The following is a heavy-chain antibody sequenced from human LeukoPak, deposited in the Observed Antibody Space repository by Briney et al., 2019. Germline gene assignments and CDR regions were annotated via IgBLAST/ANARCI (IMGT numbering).Heavy chain of an antibody. J-gene: IGHJ6*02. D-gene: IGHD2-2*01. V-gene: IGHV4-34*01. CDR3: ARVRSRYCSSTSCTQAHMDV. Sequence: SETLSLTCAVYGGSFSGYYWSWIRQPPGKGLEWIGEINHSGSTNYNPSLKSRVTISVDTSKNQFSLKLSSVTAADTAVYYCARVRSRYCSSTSCTQAHMDVWGQGTTVTASS. CDR1: GGSFSGYY. CDR2: INHSGST.